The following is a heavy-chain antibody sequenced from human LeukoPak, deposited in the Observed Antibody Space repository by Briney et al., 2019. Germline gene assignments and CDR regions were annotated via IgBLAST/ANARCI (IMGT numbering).Heavy chain of an antibody. J-gene: IGHJ4*02. CDR1: GFTFSSHS. CDR3: ARPPYSSSWPFDY. Sequence: GGSLRLSCATSGFTFSSHSMDWVRRAPGKGLEWVASISSDSVYIYYAESVKGRFTISKDSAKNSLHLQMNSLRAEDTAVYYCARPPYSSSWPFDYWGQGTLVTVSS. CDR2: ISSDSVYI. V-gene: IGHV3-21*01. D-gene: IGHD6-13*01.